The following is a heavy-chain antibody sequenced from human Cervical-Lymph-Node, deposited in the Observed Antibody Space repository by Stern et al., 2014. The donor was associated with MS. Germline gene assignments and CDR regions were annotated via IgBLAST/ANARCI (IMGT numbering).Heavy chain of an antibody. Sequence: QVQLQESGPGLVKPSQTLSLTCTVSGGSISSGGYYWSLIRQHPGKGLEWIGYIYYSGTSYYNPSPKSRVTISVDTSKNQFSLKLSSVTAADTAVYYCARDLRYYYDSSGYYYRWFDPWGQGTLVTVSS. D-gene: IGHD3-22*01. CDR2: IYYSGTS. V-gene: IGHV4-31*03. J-gene: IGHJ5*02. CDR3: ARDLRYYYDSSGYYYRWFDP. CDR1: GGSISSGGYY.